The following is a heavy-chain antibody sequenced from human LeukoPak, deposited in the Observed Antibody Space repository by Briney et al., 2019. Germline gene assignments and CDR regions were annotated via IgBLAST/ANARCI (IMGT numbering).Heavy chain of an antibody. CDR2: IRVYNGNT. CDR1: GYTFTSYG. J-gene: IGHJ4*02. CDR3: AREHYGSGSYLGDY. Sequence: ASVKVSCKASGYTFTSYGISWVRQAPGQGREWMGWIRVYNGNTNYAQKLQGRVTMTTDTSTSTAYMELRSLRSDDTAVYYCAREHYGSGSYLGDYWGQGTLVTVSS. D-gene: IGHD3-10*01. V-gene: IGHV1-18*01.